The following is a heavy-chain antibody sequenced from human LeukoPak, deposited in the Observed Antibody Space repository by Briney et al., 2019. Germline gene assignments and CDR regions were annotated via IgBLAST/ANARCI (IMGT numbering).Heavy chain of an antibody. CDR3: VRDGAVVTSVSVPGRYIEH. Sequence: SGGSLILSCATSGLTVYRHYITSVRQAPGKGLEWVSVIYSGGNTYYADSVKGRFTISRDNAKNPLYLQMNSLRAEDTVVYYWVRDGAVVTSVSVPGRYIEHWGQGTLVTVSS. J-gene: IGHJ1*01. CDR2: IYSGGNT. D-gene: IGHD4-17*01. V-gene: IGHV3-53*01. CDR1: GLTVYRHY.